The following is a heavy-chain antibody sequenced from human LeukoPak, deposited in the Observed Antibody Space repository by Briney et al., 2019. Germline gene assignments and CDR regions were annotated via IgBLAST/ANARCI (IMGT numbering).Heavy chain of an antibody. J-gene: IGHJ4*02. CDR3: ARDRYGDGFAHFAY. CDR2: ITPSGGT. D-gene: IGHD5-24*01. V-gene: IGHV1-2*02. Sequence: ASVTVTCKASGYTFTSYAMHWVRQAPGQGLEWMGWITPSGGTNYPQKFQGRVAITRDTSITTAYMDLSRLTSDDTAVYYCARDRYGDGFAHFAYGGQGALVTVSS. CDR1: GYTFTSYA.